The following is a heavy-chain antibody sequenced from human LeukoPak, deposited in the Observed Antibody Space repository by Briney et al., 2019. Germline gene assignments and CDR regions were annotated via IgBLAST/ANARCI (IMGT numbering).Heavy chain of an antibody. V-gene: IGHV4-59*01. CDR1: GGSISSYY. CDR3: ARDPWSYGGTHIRNAFAI. D-gene: IGHD4-23*01. J-gene: IGHJ3*02. Sequence: PSETLSLTCTVSGGSISSYYWSWIRQPPGKGLEWIGYIYYSGSTNYNPSLKSRVTISVDTSKNQFSLKLSSVTAADTAVYYCARDPWSYGGTHIRNAFAIWGQGTMVTVSS. CDR2: IYYSGST.